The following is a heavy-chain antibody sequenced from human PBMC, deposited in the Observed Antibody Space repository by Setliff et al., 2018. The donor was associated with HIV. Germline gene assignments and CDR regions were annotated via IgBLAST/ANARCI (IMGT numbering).Heavy chain of an antibody. D-gene: IGHD3-22*01. CDR2: IHYSGSA. Sequence: SETLSLTCSVSGASIRGYYWTWIRQPPGRGLEWIGYIHYSGSANYNPSLKSRVTISVDTSKNQFYLKMSSLTAADTAVYFCAREYSRSGGYYSGWKYYYMDVWGKGTTVTVSS. V-gene: IGHV4-59*01. CDR3: AREYSRSGGYYSGWKYYYMDV. CDR1: GASIRGYY. J-gene: IGHJ6*03.